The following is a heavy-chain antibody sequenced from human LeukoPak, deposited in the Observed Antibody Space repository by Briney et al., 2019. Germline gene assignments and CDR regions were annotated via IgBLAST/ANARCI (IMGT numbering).Heavy chain of an antibody. CDR3: ARSKWLNYFDY. J-gene: IGHJ4*02. CDR1: GGSFSGYY. CDR2: INHSGST. D-gene: IGHD3-22*01. V-gene: IGHV4-34*01. Sequence: SETLSLTCAVYGGSFSGYYWSWIRQPPGKGLEWIGEINHSGSTNYNPSLKSRVTISVDTSKSQFSLKLSSVTAADTAVYYCARSKWLNYFDYWGQGTLVTVSS.